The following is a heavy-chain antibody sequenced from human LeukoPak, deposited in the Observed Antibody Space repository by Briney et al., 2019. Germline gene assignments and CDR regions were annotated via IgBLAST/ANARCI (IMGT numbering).Heavy chain of an antibody. Sequence: SETLSLICAVYGGSFRGYYGSWLRQSPGKGLEWFGDFNHSGSTIYNTSLKRRVLIPVDTSKNQFFLQLSSVTAGDTGVFYWWRGRYSGNEEVAEAGNFDYWGQRTLVTVST. V-gene: IGHV4-34*01. CDR2: FNHSGST. J-gene: IGHJ4*02. CDR1: GGSFRGYY. D-gene: IGHD5-12*01. CDR3: WRGRYSGNEEVAEAGNFDY.